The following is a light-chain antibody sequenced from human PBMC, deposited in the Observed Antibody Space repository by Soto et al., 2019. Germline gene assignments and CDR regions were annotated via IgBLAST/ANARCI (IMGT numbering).Light chain of an antibody. CDR2: DAS. Sequence: DIQMTQSPSSLSASVGDRVTITCQASQDITNYISWYQQKPGKAPKLLIYDASNLEAGVPSRFSGSGSGTDFTFTISSLQPEDFATYYCQQFYTTPITFGQGTRLEIK. CDR3: QQFYTTPIT. V-gene: IGKV1-33*01. J-gene: IGKJ5*01. CDR1: QDITNY.